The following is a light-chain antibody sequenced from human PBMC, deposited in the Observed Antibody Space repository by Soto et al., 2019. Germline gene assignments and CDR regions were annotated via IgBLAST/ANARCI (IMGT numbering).Light chain of an antibody. Sequence: IQMTQSPSSLSASVGDRVTITCRASQGIRNDLGWYQQKPGKAPKILIYKASSLESGVPSRFSGSGSGTEFTLTITGLQLEDFATYYCKQDYSTLATFGQGTRLEIK. CDR3: KQDYSTLAT. CDR2: KAS. V-gene: IGKV1-17*01. CDR1: QGIRND. J-gene: IGKJ5*01.